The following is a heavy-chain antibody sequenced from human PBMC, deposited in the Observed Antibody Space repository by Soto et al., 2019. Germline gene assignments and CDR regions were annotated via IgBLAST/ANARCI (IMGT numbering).Heavy chain of an antibody. D-gene: IGHD3-22*01. CDR1: GFIFSSYV. V-gene: IGHV3-30-3*01. J-gene: IGHJ1*01. CDR3: AREDESSGYAGTFHH. Sequence: QVQLVESGGDAVQPGRSLRLSCAASGFIFSSYVIHWVRQGPGKGLEWVALISNDGNKHYADSVKDRFTISRDNSKNKLDLEMNSLSAEDTGIYYCAREDESSGYAGTFHHWGQGTLVTVSP. CDR2: ISNDGNK.